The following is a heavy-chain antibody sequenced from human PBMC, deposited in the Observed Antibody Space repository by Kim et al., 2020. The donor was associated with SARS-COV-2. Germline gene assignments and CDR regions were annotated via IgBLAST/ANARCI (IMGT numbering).Heavy chain of an antibody. J-gene: IGHJ3*02. V-gene: IGHV1-3*01. CDR2: INAGNGNT. CDR3: ARDGAGDYSSSWDNDAFDI. CDR1: GYTFTSYA. D-gene: IGHD6-13*01. Sequence: ASVKVSCKASGYTFTSYAMHWVRQAPGQRLEWMGWINAGNGNTKYSQKFQGRVTITRDTSASTAYMELSSLRSEDTAVYYCARDGAGDYSSSWDNDAFDIWGQGTMVTVSS.